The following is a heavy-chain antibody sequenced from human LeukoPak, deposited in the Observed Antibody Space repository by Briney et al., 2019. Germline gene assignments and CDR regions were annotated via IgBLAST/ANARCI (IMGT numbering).Heavy chain of an antibody. J-gene: IGHJ4*02. CDR3: VRDFRSADY. V-gene: IGHV3-74*01. Sequence: RGSLRLSCAASGFLFSFYCMHWVRQAPGKGPMWVSRICPDGTGISYADSVKARFTTSRDNAKNTVYLQMNSLREEDTAVYYCVRDFRSADYWGQGTLVTVSS. CDR1: GFLFSFYC. CDR2: ICPDGTGI.